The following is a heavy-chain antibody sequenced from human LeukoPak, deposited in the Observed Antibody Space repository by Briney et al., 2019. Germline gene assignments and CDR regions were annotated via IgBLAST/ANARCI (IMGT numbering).Heavy chain of an antibody. CDR3: AVYDSSGYYYSNDAFDI. CDR1: GYTFTSYD. Sequence: GASVKVSCKASGYTFTSYDINWARQAPGQGLEWMGWMNPNSGNTGYAQKFQGRVTMTRNTSISTAYMELSSLRSEDTAVYYCAVYDSSGYYYSNDAFDIWGQGTMVTVSS. V-gene: IGHV1-8*01. CDR2: MNPNSGNT. J-gene: IGHJ3*02. D-gene: IGHD3-22*01.